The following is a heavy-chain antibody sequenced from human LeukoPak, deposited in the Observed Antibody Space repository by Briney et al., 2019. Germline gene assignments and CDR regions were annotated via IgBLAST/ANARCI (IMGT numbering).Heavy chain of an antibody. CDR3: ARGGNYYGSGPDGY. J-gene: IGHJ4*02. V-gene: IGHV1-46*01. CDR1: GYTFTTYA. Sequence: GASVKLSFTCSGYTFTTYAISWVRQAPGQGLEWMGIINPSGGSTSYAQKFQGRVTMTRDTSTSTVYMELSSLRSEDTAVYYCARGGNYYGSGPDGYWGQGALVTVSS. CDR2: INPSGGST. D-gene: IGHD3-10*01.